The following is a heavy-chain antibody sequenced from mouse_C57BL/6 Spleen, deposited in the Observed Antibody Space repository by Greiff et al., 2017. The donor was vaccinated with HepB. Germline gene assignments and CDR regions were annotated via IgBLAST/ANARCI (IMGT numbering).Heavy chain of an antibody. CDR3: ARGRHYNYDGASAMDY. CDR1: GYAFSSSW. D-gene: IGHD2-12*01. CDR2: IYPGDGDT. J-gene: IGHJ4*01. V-gene: IGHV1-82*01. Sequence: QVQLKQSGPELVKPGASVKISCKASGYAFSSSWMNWVKQRPGKGLEWIGRIYPGDGDTNYNGKFKGKATLTADKSSSTAYMQLSSLTSEDSAVYVCARGRHYNYDGASAMDYWGQGTSVTVSS.